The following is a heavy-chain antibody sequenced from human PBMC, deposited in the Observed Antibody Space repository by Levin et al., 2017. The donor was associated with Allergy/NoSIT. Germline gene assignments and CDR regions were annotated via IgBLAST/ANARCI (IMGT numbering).Heavy chain of an antibody. V-gene: IGHV3-7*01. CDR3: ARVRVSGYDFWSGRGAFDI. Sequence: GGSRRLSCAASGFTFSSYWMSWVRQAPGKGLEWVANIKQDGSEKYYVDSVKGRFTISRDNAKNSLYLQMNSLRAEDTAVYYCARVRVSGYDFWSGRGAFDIWGQGTMVTVSS. J-gene: IGHJ3*02. D-gene: IGHD3-3*01. CDR2: IKQDGSEK. CDR1: GFTFSSYW.